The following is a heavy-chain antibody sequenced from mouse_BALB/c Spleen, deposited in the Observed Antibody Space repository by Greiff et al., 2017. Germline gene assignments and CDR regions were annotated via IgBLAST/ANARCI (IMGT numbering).Heavy chain of an antibody. CDR3: ARKKYGNYLYYFDY. J-gene: IGHJ2*01. Sequence: VQLQESGAELMKPGASVKISCKATGYTFSSYWIEWVKQRPGHGLEWIGEILPGSGSTNYNEKFKGKATFTADTSSNTAYMQLSSLTSEDSAVYYCARKKYGNYLYYFDYWGQGTTLTVSS. CDR2: ILPGSGST. CDR1: GYTFSSYW. V-gene: IGHV1-9*01. D-gene: IGHD2-10*02.